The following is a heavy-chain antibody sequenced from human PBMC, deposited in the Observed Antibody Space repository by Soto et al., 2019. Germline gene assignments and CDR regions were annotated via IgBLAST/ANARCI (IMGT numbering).Heavy chain of an antibody. D-gene: IGHD6-6*01. CDR1: VFTFISYD. CDR2: VSGLGATT. V-gene: IGHV3-23*01. CDR3: AKLSQYSSSYYFNS. Sequence: PGSAVRLSCAYSVFTFISYDMSWVRQAPGKGLEWVSSVSGLGATTHHADSVQGRFTISRDNSRNTLYLQMNSLRAEDTAVYYCAKLSQYSSSYYFNSWGQGTLVTVS. J-gene: IGHJ4*02.